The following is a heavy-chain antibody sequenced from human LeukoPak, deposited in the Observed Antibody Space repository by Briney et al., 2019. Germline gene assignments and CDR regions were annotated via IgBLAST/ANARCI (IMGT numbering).Heavy chain of an antibody. Sequence: QSGGSLRLSCAASGFTFSSYAMHWVRQAPGKGLEWVAVISYDGSNKYCADSVKGRFTISRDNSKNTLYLQMNSLRAEDTAVYYCARVGTLGYFDYWGQGTLVTVSS. D-gene: IGHD7-27*01. J-gene: IGHJ4*02. V-gene: IGHV3-30-3*01. CDR3: ARVGTLGYFDY. CDR2: ISYDGSNK. CDR1: GFTFSSYA.